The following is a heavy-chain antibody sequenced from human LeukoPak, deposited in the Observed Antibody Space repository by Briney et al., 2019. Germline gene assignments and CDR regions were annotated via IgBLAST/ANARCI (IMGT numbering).Heavy chain of an antibody. CDR3: AAITIFGVVKL. D-gene: IGHD3-3*01. V-gene: IGHV4-38-2*01. CDR1: GYSISSGYY. CDR2: IYHSGST. Sequence: PSETLSLTCAVSGYSISSGYYWGWIRQPPGKGLEWIGSIYHSGSTYYNPSLKSRVTISVDTSKNQFSLKLSSVTAADTAVYYCAAITIFGVVKLWGQGTLVNVSS. J-gene: IGHJ4*02.